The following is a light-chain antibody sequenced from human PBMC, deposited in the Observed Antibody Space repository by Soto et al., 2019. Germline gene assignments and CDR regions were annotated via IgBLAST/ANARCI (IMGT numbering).Light chain of an antibody. Sequence: QSALTQPASVSGSPGQSITISCTGTSSDVGSYNLVSWYQQHPGKAPKLMIYEGSKRHSGVSNRFSGSKSGNTASLTIYGLQAEDEADYYCCSYAGSSTDVFGTGTKVTVL. V-gene: IGLV2-23*01. J-gene: IGLJ1*01. CDR3: CSYAGSSTDV. CDR1: SSDVGSYNL. CDR2: EGS.